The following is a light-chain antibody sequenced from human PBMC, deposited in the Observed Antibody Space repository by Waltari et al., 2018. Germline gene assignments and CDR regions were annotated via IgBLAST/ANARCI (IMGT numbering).Light chain of an antibody. Sequence: DIVLTQSPDTLSLSPGDRVTLSCRASQSVNSQYSAWYQQPPGQAPRLLIYGTSRRATGTPDRFSGSGSATDFSLTISRLEPEDFAVYYCQQYGNSPLFGGGTKLEI. J-gene: IGKJ4*01. CDR3: QQYGNSPL. CDR2: GTS. CDR1: QSVNSQY. V-gene: IGKV3-20*01.